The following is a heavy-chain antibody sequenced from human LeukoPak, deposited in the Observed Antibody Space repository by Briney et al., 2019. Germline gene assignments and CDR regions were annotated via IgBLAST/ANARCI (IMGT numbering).Heavy chain of an antibody. CDR1: GGTFSSYA. V-gene: IGHV1-69*05. D-gene: IGHD4-17*01. CDR3: ASHDYGDLGAFDI. Sequence: SVKVSCKASGGTFSSYAISWVRQAPGQGLEWMGGIIPIFGTANYAQKLQDRVTITTDESTSTAYMELSSLRSEDTAVYYCASHDYGDLGAFDIWGQGTMVTVSS. J-gene: IGHJ3*02. CDR2: IIPIFGTA.